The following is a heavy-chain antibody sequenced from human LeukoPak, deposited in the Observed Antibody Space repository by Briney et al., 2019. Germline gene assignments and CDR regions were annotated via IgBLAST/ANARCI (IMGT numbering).Heavy chain of an antibody. Sequence: SETLSLTCAVYGESFSAYYWSWIRQPPGKGLEWIGEINHSGSTNYNPSLKSRVTISIDTSKNQFSLEMSSVTAADTAVYYCARGRGARSSRWYNWFDPWGQGTLVTVSS. CDR3: ARGRGARSSRWYNWFDP. CDR2: INHSGST. D-gene: IGHD6-13*01. V-gene: IGHV4-34*01. J-gene: IGHJ5*02. CDR1: GESFSAYY.